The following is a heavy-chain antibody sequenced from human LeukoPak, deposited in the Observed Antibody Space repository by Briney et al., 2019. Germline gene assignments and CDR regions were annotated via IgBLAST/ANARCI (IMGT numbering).Heavy chain of an antibody. J-gene: IGHJ4*02. Sequence: GGSLRLSCAASGFTFDDYAMHWVRQAPGKGLEWVSGISWNSGSIGYADSVKGRFTISRDNAKNSLYLQMNSLRAEDTALYYCAKDEGYSYGFERFDYWGQGTLVTVSS. V-gene: IGHV3-9*01. CDR3: AKDEGYSYGFERFDY. D-gene: IGHD5-18*01. CDR1: GFTFDDYA. CDR2: ISWNSGSI.